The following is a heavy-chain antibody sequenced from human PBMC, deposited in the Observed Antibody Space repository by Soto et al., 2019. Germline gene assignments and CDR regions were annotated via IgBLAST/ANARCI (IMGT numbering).Heavy chain of an antibody. CDR1: GFTFSSYA. Sequence: EPQLLESGGGLGHPGGSLRLSCAASGFTFSSYAMSWVRQAPGTGLAWVAAISVSGGRTYYADSVRGRSTISRDNSKKTVDLQMNSLRAEDTAVYYCAKLYCIRTMCQSPAVKSTDGFEIWGQGTLVTVSS. D-gene: IGHD2-2*01. V-gene: IGHV3-23*01. J-gene: IGHJ3*02. CDR3: AKLYCIRTMCQSPAVKSTDGFEI. CDR2: ISVSGGRT.